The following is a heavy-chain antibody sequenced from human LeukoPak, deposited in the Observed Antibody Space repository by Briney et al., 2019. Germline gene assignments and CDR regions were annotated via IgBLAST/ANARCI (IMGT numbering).Heavy chain of an antibody. V-gene: IGHV3-30*02. J-gene: IGHJ6*03. CDR2: IRYNGNNQ. CDR3: AKDSAFYYIDV. D-gene: IGHD3-10*01. Sequence: PWGSLRLSCAASGFTFNNYGMHWVRQAPGKGLEWVAFIRYNGNNQYYADSVKGRFTISRDNSKNTLYLQMNSLKGDDTAVYYCAKDSAFYYIDVWGKGATVTVSS. CDR1: GFTFNNYG.